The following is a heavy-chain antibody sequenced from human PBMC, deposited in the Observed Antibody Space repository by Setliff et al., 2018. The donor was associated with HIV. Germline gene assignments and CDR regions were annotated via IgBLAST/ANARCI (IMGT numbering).Heavy chain of an antibody. CDR3: VKAVAAPSWFDP. D-gene: IGHD6-19*01. J-gene: IGHJ5*02. CDR1: GASFSGYY. CDR2: INHSGIT. V-gene: IGHV4-34*10. Sequence: SETLSLTCAVYGASFSGYYWAWIRQSPERGLEFIGEINHSGITNYNPSLKSRVTLSRDASKNQFFLKLTSVTAADTAVYYCVKAVAAPSWFDPWGQGTLVTVSS.